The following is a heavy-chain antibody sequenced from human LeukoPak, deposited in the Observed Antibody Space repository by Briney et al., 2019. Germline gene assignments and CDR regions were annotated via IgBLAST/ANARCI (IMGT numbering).Heavy chain of an antibody. D-gene: IGHD3-22*01. J-gene: IGHJ5*02. CDR3: ARDPTSGYYGMIP. CDR1: GFTFSSYG. Sequence: QAGGSLRLSCAASGFTFSSYGMHWVRQAPGKGLEWVAVIWYDGSNKYYADSVKGRFTISRDNSKNTLYLQMNSLRAEDTAVYYCARDPTSGYYGMIPWGQGTLVTVSS. V-gene: IGHV3-33*08. CDR2: IWYDGSNK.